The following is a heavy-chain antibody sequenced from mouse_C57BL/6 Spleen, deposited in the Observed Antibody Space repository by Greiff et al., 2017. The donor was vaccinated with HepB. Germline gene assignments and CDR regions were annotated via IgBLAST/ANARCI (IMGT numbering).Heavy chain of an antibody. J-gene: IGHJ2*01. D-gene: IGHD1-1*01. CDR1: GYTFTDYN. V-gene: IGHV1-18*01. Sequence: VQLKQSGPELVKPGASVKIPCKASGYTFTDYNMDWVKQSHGKSLEWIGDINPNNGGTIYNQKFKGKATLTVDKSASTAYMELRSLTSEDTAVYYCAISYYYGSSSYYFDYWGQGTTLTVSS. CDR2: INPNNGGT. CDR3: AISYYYGSSSYYFDY.